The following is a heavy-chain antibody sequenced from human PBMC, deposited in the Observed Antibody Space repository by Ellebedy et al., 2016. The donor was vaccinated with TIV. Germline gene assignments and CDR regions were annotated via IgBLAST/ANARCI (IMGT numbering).Heavy chain of an antibody. Sequence: MPGGSLRLSCTVSGDSTSNYYWSWIRQPAGKGLEWIGRIYNSGSTTYSPSLKSRVSMSVDTSRNQFSLKLRSLTAADTAVYYCAREVIIWFGETLYYNGMDFWGQGTTVTVSS. CDR1: GDSTSNYY. V-gene: IGHV4-4*07. CDR2: IYNSGST. CDR3: AREVIIWFGETLYYNGMDF. D-gene: IGHD3-10*01. J-gene: IGHJ6*02.